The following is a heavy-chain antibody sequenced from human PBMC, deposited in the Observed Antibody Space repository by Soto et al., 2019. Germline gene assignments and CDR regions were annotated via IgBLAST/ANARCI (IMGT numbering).Heavy chain of an antibody. CDR1: GGSISSGGYY. Sequence: PSETLSLTCTVSGGSISSGGYYWSWIRQHPGKGLEWIGYIYYSGSTYYNPSLKSRVTISVDTSKNQFSLKLSSVTAADTAVYYCARDVTMVRGGKTLDNWFDPWGQGTLVTVSS. CDR3: ARDVTMVRGGKTLDNWFDP. V-gene: IGHV4-31*03. J-gene: IGHJ5*02. CDR2: IYYSGST. D-gene: IGHD3-10*01.